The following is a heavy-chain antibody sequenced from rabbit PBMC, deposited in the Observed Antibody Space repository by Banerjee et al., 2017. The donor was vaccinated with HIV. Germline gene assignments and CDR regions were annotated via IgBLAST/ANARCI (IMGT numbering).Heavy chain of an antibody. J-gene: IGHJ6*01. CDR1: GFSFSSSYY. D-gene: IGHD4-2*01. Sequence: QEQLEESGGDLVKPEGSLTLTCTASGFSFSSSYYMCWVRQAPGKGLEWIACIYNGSGNTYYASWVNGRFTISRSTSLSTVTLQMTSLTDADTATYFCARNGGMLDYRLWGQGTLVTVS. V-gene: IGHV1S47*01. CDR2: IYNGSGNT. CDR3: ARNGGMLDYRL.